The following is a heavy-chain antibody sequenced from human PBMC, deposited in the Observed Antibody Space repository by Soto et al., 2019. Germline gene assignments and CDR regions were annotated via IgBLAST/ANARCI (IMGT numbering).Heavy chain of an antibody. D-gene: IGHD2-15*01. J-gene: IGHJ6*02. V-gene: IGHV1-2*02. CDR1: GGTFSSYA. CDR2: IIPISGGA. Sequence: ASVKVSCKASGGTFSSYAISWVRQAPGQGLEWMGWIIPISGGANYAQKFQGRVTMTRDTSISTAYMELSRLRSDDTAVYYCARYFCSGGSCYGGGMDVWGQGTTVTVSS. CDR3: ARYFCSGGSCYGGGMDV.